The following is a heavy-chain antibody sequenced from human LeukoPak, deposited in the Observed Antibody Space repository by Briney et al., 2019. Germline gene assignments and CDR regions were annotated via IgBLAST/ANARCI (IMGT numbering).Heavy chain of an antibody. D-gene: IGHD3-10*01. Sequence: SETLSLTCTVSGYFISSGYYWGWIRQPPGKGLEWIGSISHSGSTFFNPSLKSRLAISVDTSKNQFSLKLNSATAADTAVYYCAREAYFASGRPFYWGQGTLVTVS. CDR1: GYFISSGYY. CDR2: ISHSGST. J-gene: IGHJ4*02. V-gene: IGHV4-38-2*02. CDR3: AREAYFASGRPFY.